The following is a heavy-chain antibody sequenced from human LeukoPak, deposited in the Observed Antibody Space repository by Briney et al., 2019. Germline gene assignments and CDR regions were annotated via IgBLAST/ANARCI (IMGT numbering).Heavy chain of an antibody. Sequence: SEPLSLTCTVSGGSISSYYWSWIRQPPGKGLEWIGSMYYSGSTNYNPSLKSRATLSVDTPNKQLSLTLSSVTAADTAWYYCARASAIEVVVDATQSTHRYFDLWGRGTPVTVSS. J-gene: IGHJ2*01. D-gene: IGHD2-15*01. V-gene: IGHV4-59*01. CDR3: ARASAIEVVVDATQSTHRYFDL. CDR1: GGSISSYY. CDR2: MYYSGST.